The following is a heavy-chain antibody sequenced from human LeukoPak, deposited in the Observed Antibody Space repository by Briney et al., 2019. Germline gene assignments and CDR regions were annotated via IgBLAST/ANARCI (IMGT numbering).Heavy chain of an antibody. V-gene: IGHV3-23*01. CDR3: ARGRGLPVRPPNEGFLDY. CDR2: ISGSGVNT. CDR1: GFTFSSHT. J-gene: IGHJ4*02. D-gene: IGHD6-6*01. Sequence: LPGGSLRLSCAASGFTFSSHTMSWVRQAPGKGLEWVSGISGSGVNTYYANSVKGRFTISRDKFMNTLYLQMNSLRAEDTAVYYCARGRGLPVRPPNEGFLDYWGRGTLVTVSS.